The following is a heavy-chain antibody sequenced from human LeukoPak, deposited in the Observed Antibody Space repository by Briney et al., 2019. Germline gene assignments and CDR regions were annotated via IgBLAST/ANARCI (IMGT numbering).Heavy chain of an antibody. V-gene: IGHV4-34*01. CDR2: INHSGST. CDR1: GGSFSGYY. J-gene: IGHJ1*01. Sequence: SETLSLTCAVYGGSFSGYYWGWIRQPPGKGLEWIGEINHSGSTYCNPSLKSRVTISVDTSKNQFSLKLSSVTAADTAVYYCARHSYDSSGYYTGFQHWGQGTLVTVSS. CDR3: ARHSYDSSGYYTGFQH. D-gene: IGHD3-22*01.